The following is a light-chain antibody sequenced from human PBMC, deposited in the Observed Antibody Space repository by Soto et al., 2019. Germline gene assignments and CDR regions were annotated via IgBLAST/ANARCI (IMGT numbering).Light chain of an antibody. CDR1: NSNIASNS. CDR3: SSWDRSRDNWM. Sequence: QSVPTQPPSASGTPGQRVTITCYGDNSNIASNSVNWYQQLPGTAPKLLIYSDNRRPSGVPDRFSASKSGASAFLTISGLQSDDEADYYCSSWDRSRDNWMFGGGTKLTVL. J-gene: IGLJ3*02. V-gene: IGLV1-44*01. CDR2: SDN.